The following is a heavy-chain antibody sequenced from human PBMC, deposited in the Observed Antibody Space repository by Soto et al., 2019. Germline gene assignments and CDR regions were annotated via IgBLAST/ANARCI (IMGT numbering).Heavy chain of an antibody. D-gene: IGHD1-26*01. CDR1: GYTFTSYD. Sequence: GASVKVSCKASGYTFTSYDINWVRQATGQGLEWMGWMNPNSGNTGYAQKFQGRVTMTRNTSISTAYMELSSLGSEDTAVYYCASHRVGDYYYYMDVWGKGTTVTVSS. CDR2: MNPNSGNT. J-gene: IGHJ6*03. V-gene: IGHV1-8*01. CDR3: ASHRVGDYYYYMDV.